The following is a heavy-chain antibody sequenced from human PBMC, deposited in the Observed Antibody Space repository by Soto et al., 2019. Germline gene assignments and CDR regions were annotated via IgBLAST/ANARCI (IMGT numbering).Heavy chain of an antibody. CDR3: ARDKNTGLFDY. Sequence: ASETLSLTCAVYGGSFSGYYWTWIRQPPGTGLEWIGEINHSGSTNYNPSLKSRVTISVDTSKNQFSLKLTSVTAADTAVYYCARDKNTGLFDYWGQGTLVTVSS. J-gene: IGHJ4*02. CDR1: GGSFSGYY. V-gene: IGHV4-34*01. CDR2: INHSGST. D-gene: IGHD2-8*02.